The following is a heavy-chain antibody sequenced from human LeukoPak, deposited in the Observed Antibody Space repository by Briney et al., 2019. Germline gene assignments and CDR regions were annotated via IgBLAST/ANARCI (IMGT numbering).Heavy chain of an antibody. V-gene: IGHV1-46*01. CDR2: INPSGGST. Sequence: GASVKVSCKASGYTFTSYDINWVRQATGQGLEWMGIINPSGGSTSYAQKFQGRVTMTRDTSTSTVYMELSSLRSEDTAVYYCARGGSVIVVVIDFDYWGQGTLVTVPS. CDR1: GYTFTSYD. CDR3: ARGGSVIVVVIDFDY. D-gene: IGHD3-22*01. J-gene: IGHJ4*02.